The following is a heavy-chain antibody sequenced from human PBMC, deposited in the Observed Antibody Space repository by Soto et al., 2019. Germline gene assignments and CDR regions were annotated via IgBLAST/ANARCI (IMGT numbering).Heavy chain of an antibody. CDR2: IYYSGST. D-gene: IGHD3-10*01. Sequence: SETLSLTCTVSGGSISSGDYYWSWIRQPPGKGLEWIGYIYYSGSTYYNPSLKSRVTISVDTSKNQFSLKLSSVTAADTAVYYCARGRGGSHSYGSGSYVSIFYFDYWGQGTLVTVSS. CDR3: ARGRGGSHSYGSGSYVSIFYFDY. CDR1: GGSISSGDYY. V-gene: IGHV4-30-4*01. J-gene: IGHJ4*02.